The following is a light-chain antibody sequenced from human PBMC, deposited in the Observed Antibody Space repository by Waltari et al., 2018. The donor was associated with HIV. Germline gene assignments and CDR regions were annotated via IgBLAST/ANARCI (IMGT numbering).Light chain of an antibody. CDR3: SSYTSSSTVV. J-gene: IGLJ2*01. Sequence: QSALTQPASVSGSPGQSITISCTATSSDAGGYNYVSWYQQHPGKAPKLMIYEVSNRPSGVSNRVSGAKSGNTASLTISGLQAEDEADYYCSSYTSSSTVVFGGGTKLTVL. CDR1: SSDAGGYNY. CDR2: EVS. V-gene: IGLV2-14*01.